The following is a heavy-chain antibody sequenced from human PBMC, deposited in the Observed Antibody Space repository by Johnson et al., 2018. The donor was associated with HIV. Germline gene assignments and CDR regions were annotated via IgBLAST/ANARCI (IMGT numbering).Heavy chain of an antibody. CDR3: ASWNIAARPVGAFDI. Sequence: EVQLVESGGGVVQPGRCLRLSCAASGFTFSSYAMSWVRQAPGKGLEWVSAISGSGGSTYYADSVKGRFTISRDNSKNTLYLQMNSLRAEDTAVYYCASWNIAARPVGAFDIWGQGTMVTVSS. CDR2: ISGSGGST. J-gene: IGHJ3*02. D-gene: IGHD6-6*01. V-gene: IGHV3-23*04. CDR1: GFTFSSYA.